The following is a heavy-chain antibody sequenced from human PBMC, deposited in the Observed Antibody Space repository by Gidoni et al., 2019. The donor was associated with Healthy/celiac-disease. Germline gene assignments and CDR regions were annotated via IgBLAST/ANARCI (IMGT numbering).Heavy chain of an antibody. D-gene: IGHD6-13*01. V-gene: IGHV4-34*01. CDR1: GGSFSGYY. Sequence: QVQLQQWGAGLLKPSATLSLTCAVYGGSFSGYYWSWIRQPPGKGLEWIGEINHSGSTNYNPSLKSRVTISVDTSKNQFSLKLSSVTAADTAVYYCAREGTPEQQRYYYYYYGMDVWGQGTTVTVSS. CDR3: AREGTPEQQRYYYYYYGMDV. J-gene: IGHJ6*02. CDR2: INHSGST.